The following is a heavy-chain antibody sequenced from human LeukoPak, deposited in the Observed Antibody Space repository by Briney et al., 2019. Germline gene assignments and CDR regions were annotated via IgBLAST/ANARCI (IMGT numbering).Heavy chain of an antibody. D-gene: IGHD4-11*01. CDR1: GYSLSSGYY. CDR3: ARHAYSNYLLDY. J-gene: IGHJ4*02. CDR2: LSHSEST. Sequence: PSETLSLPCALSGYSLSSGYYWGWIRQPPGKGLEWIGSLSHSESTFYNPSLKCRDTISVDTSKNQFSLKLSSVTAADTAVYYCARHAYSNYLLDYWGQGTLVTVSS. V-gene: IGHV4-38-2*01.